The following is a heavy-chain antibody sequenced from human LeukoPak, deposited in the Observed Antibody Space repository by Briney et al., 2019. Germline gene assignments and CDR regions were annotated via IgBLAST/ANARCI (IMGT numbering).Heavy chain of an antibody. CDR3: ARAGGYYYDSSGYYVDY. J-gene: IGHJ4*02. CDR1: GYTFTSYD. D-gene: IGHD3-22*01. CDR2: MNPNSGNT. Sequence: ASVKVSCKASGYTFTSYDINWVRQATGQGLEWMGWMNPNSGNTGYAQKFQGRVTMTRNTSISTAYMELSSLRSDDTAVYYCARAGGYYYDSSGYYVDYWGQGTLVTVSS. V-gene: IGHV1-8*01.